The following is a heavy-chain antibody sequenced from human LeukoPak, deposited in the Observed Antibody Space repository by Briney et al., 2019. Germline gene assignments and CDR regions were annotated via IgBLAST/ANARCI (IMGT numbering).Heavy chain of an antibody. CDR3: ARVAYVMDV. D-gene: IGHD2-8*01. CDR1: AHTFSDYP. Sequence: ASVKVSCKASAHTFSDYPMHWLRQAPGQRFEWMGWISAGNIKYSQNFQDRINITRDTSASTVNMELSSLTSADTAVYYCARVAYVMDVWGQGTTVVVSS. CDR2: ISAGNI. J-gene: IGHJ6*02. V-gene: IGHV1-3*01.